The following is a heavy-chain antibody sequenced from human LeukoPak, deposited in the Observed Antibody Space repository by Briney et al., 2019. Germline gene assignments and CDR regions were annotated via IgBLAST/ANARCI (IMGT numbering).Heavy chain of an antibody. J-gene: IGHJ4*02. CDR3: AKDDHGGSGWRDYFVY. D-gene: IGHD6-19*01. CDR2: ISGGSSGT. V-gene: IGHV3-23*01. Sequence: QPGGSLKLSCAASGFAFSSYAMSWVRQAPGKGLQCVSSISGGSSGTYYADSVKGRFTISRDNSKNTLFLQMNSLRDEDTAVYYCAKDDHGGSGWRDYFVYWGREPWSPSPQ. CDR1: GFAFSSYA.